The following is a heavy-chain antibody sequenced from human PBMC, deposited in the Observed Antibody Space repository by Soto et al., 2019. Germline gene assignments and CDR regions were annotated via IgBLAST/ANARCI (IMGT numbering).Heavy chain of an antibody. CDR2: IYYSGST. Sequence: SLTCTVSGGSISSGGYYWSWIRQHPGKGLEWIGYIYYSGSTYYNPSLKSRVTISVDTSKNQFSLKLSSVTAADTAVYYCARGNWNYGTGNAFDIWGQGTMVTVSS. D-gene: IGHD1-7*01. CDR3: ARGNWNYGTGNAFDI. J-gene: IGHJ3*02. CDR1: GGSISSGGYY. V-gene: IGHV4-31*03.